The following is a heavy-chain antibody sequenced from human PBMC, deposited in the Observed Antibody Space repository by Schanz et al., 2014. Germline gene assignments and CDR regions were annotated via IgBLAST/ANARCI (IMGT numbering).Heavy chain of an antibody. Sequence: QVQLVQSGAEAKKPGASVKVSCKASGYTFSSYGITWVRQAPGQGLEWMGWINGYNGHTLYAQRFQGRVSITADTSTNTAYMELSSLTSEDAAVHYCARGYGNSPTDFWGQGTLVTVSS. V-gene: IGHV1-18*01. CDR1: GYTFSSYG. D-gene: IGHD4-17*01. J-gene: IGHJ4*02. CDR3: ARGYGNSPTDF. CDR2: INGYNGHT.